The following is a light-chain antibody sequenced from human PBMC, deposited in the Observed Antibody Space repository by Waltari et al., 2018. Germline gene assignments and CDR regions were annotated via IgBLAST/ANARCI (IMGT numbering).Light chain of an antibody. J-gene: IGLJ2*01. CDR1: SSDIGGYKY. Sequence: QAALTQPPSVSGSPGQSVTISCTGTSSDIGGYKYVSWYQQHPGKAPKLMIYDVTKRPSGVSDRFSGSKSGNTASLTISGRQAEDEADYYCSSYADTNTALFGGGTRLTVL. CDR3: SSYADTNTAL. V-gene: IGLV2-11*01. CDR2: DVT.